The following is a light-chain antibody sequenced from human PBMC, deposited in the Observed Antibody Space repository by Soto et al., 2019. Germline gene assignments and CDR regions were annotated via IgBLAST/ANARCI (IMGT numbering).Light chain of an antibody. J-gene: IGLJ2*01. Sequence: QAVVTQPASVSGSPGQSITISCTGTSSDVGGYNYVSWYQQHPGKAPKLIIYEVSNRPSGISNRFSGSKSGNTASLTISGLQAEDEADYYCSSYTSSSTRVFGGGTKVTVL. CDR2: EVS. CDR1: SSDVGGYNY. CDR3: SSYTSSSTRV. V-gene: IGLV2-14*01.